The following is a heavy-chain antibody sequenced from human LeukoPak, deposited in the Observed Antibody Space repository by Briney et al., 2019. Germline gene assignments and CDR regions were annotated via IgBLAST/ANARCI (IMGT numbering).Heavy chain of an antibody. CDR3: ARDLRTYRSGPIYP. CDR1: GGSFSSGSYY. D-gene: IGHD6-19*01. J-gene: IGHJ5*02. V-gene: IGHV4-61*01. CDR2: IYYSGST. Sequence: SETLSLTCTVSGGSFSSGSYYWSWIRQPPGKGLEWIGYIYYSGSTNYNPSLKSRVTISIDTSKNQFSLMATSVTAADTAVYYCARDLRTYRSGPIYPWGQGTLVTVSS.